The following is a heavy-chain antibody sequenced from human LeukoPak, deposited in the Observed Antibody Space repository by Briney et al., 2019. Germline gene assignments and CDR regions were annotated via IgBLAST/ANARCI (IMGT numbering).Heavy chain of an antibody. CDR1: GFTFSSFN. J-gene: IGHJ5*02. CDR3: ARYPSVAATGWGRWFDH. CDR2: ISSSSSTI. D-gene: IGHD6-13*01. Sequence: GGSLRLSCAASGFTFSSFNMNWVRPTPGKGLEWISYISSSSSTIYYADSVKGRFTISRDNAKSSLYLQMNSLRDEDTDVYYCARYPSVAATGWGRWFDHWGQGTLVTVSS. V-gene: IGHV3-48*02.